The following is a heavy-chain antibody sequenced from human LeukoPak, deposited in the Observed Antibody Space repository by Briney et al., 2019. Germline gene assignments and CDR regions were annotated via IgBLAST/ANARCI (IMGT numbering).Heavy chain of an antibody. Sequence: ASVKVSCKASGYTFISCGINWVRQAPGQGLEWMGWISANSANANYAQNFQGRVTMTTDTSTTTAYMEVRSLRSDDTAVYYCARARSATTDLVYWGQRTLVTVSS. CDR2: ISANSANA. V-gene: IGHV1-18*01. CDR3: ARARSATTDLVY. J-gene: IGHJ4*02. CDR1: GYTFISCG. D-gene: IGHD4-17*01.